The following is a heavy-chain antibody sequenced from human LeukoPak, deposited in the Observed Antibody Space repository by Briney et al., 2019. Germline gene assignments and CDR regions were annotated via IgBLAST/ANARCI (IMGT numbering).Heavy chain of an antibody. V-gene: IGHV4-4*07. J-gene: IGHJ6*03. Sequence: PSETLSLTCTVSGGSISSYYWSWIRQPAGKGLEWIGRIYTSGSTNYNPSLKSRVTMSVDTSKSRFSLKLSSVTAADTAVYYCARILGYCSSTSCSKKYYYYMDVWGEGTPVTVSS. CDR3: ARILGYCSSTSCSKKYYYYMDV. CDR1: GGSISSYY. D-gene: IGHD2-2*01. CDR2: IYTSGST.